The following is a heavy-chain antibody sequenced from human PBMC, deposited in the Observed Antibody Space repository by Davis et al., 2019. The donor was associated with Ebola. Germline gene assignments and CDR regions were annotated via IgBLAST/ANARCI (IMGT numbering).Heavy chain of an antibody. J-gene: IGHJ6*02. Sequence: GESLKISCAASGFTLSGSAMHWVRQASGKGLEWVGRIRSKANSYATAYAASVKGRFTISRDDSNNTAYLQMNSLKTEDTAVYYCARIYFYYYGMDVWGQGTTVTVSS. V-gene: IGHV3-73*01. CDR1: GFTLSGSA. CDR3: ARIYFYYYGMDV. CDR2: IRSKANSYAT.